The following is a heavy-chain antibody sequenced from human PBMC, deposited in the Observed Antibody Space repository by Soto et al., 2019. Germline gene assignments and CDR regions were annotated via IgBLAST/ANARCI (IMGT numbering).Heavy chain of an antibody. J-gene: IGHJ4*02. D-gene: IGHD3-10*01. Sequence: SETLSLTCTVSGGSISSGDYYWSWIRQPPGKGLEWIGYIYYSGSTYCNPSLKSRVTISVDTSKNQFSLKLSSVTAADTAVYYCARVLYYYGSGSYPVDYWGQGTLVTVSS. CDR2: IYYSGST. CDR3: ARVLYYYGSGSYPVDY. CDR1: GGSISSGDYY. V-gene: IGHV4-30-4*01.